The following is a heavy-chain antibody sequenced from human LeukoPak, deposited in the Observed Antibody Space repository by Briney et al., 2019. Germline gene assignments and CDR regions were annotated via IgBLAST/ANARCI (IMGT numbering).Heavy chain of an antibody. CDR2: INTDGSST. CDR3: ARPHNDFWSGYSPNWFDP. V-gene: IGHV3-74*01. J-gene: IGHJ5*02. D-gene: IGHD3-3*01. Sequence: GGSLRLSYAASGFTFSSYAMSWVRQAPGKGLEWVSRINTDGSSTSYADSVKGRFTISRDNAKNTLYLQMNSLRAEDTAVYYCARPHNDFWSGYSPNWFDPWGQGTLVTVSS. CDR1: GFTFSSYA.